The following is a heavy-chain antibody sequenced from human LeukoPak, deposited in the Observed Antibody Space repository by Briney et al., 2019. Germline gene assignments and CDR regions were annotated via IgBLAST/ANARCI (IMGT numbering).Heavy chain of an antibody. CDR2: IYTSGST. D-gene: IGHD6-6*01. CDR1: GGSIKSYY. V-gene: IGHV4-4*09. J-gene: IGHJ4*02. Sequence: SETLSLTCTVSGGSIKSYYWSWIRQPPGKGLEWIGYIYTSGSTNYNPSLKSRVTMSVDTSKNQFSLKLSSVTAAGTAVYYCARRASSSSFFDYWGQGTLVTVSS. CDR3: ARRASSSSFFDY.